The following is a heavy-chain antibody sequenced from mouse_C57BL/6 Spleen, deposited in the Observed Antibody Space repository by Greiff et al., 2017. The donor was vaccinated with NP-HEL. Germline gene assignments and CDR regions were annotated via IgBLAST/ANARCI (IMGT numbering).Heavy chain of an antibody. J-gene: IGHJ2*01. CDR1: GYTFTEYT. V-gene: IGHV1-62-2*01. CDR2: FYPGSGSI. CDR3: ARHGGDSNYEGNYFDY. Sequence: VQLQQSGAELVKPGASVKLSCKASGYTFTEYTIHWVKQRSGPGLGWIGWFYPGSGSIKYNEKFQDKATLTADKTSSTVYMELSILTSEDSAVYFCARHGGDSNYEGNYFDYWGQGTTLTVSS. D-gene: IGHD2-5*01.